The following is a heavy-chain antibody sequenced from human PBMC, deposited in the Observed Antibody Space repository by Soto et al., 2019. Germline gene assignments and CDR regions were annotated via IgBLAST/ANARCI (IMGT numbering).Heavy chain of an antibody. CDR1: GFTFSDYY. Sequence: QVQLVESGGGLVKPGGSLRLSCAASGFTFSDYYMSWIRQAPGKGLEWVSYISSSGRTIYYADSVKGRFTISRDNAKNSLYLQMNSLRAEDTAMYYCARGALDIVVVPAASGCYYYMDVWGKGTTVTVSS. CDR3: ARGALDIVVVPAASGCYYYMDV. D-gene: IGHD2-2*03. V-gene: IGHV3-11*01. J-gene: IGHJ6*03. CDR2: ISSSGRTI.